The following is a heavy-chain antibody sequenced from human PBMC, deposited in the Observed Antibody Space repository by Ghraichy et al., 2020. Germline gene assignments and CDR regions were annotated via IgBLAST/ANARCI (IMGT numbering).Heavy chain of an antibody. J-gene: IGHJ4*02. CDR2: INHSGST. D-gene: IGHD3-3*01. V-gene: IGHV4-34*01. CDR3: ARGGNVRYDFWSGYLKPYFDY. Sequence: SETLSLTCAVYGGSFSGYYWSWIRQPPGKGLEWMGEINHSGSTNYNPSLKSRVTISVDTSKNQFSLKLSSVTAADTAVYYCARGGNVRYDFWSGYLKPYFDYWGQGTLVTVSS. CDR1: GGSFSGYY.